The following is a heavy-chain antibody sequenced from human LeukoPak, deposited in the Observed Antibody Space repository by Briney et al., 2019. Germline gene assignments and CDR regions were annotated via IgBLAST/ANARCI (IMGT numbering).Heavy chain of an antibody. CDR1: GGSFSGYY. J-gene: IGHJ6*02. CDR2: INHSGST. Sequence: SETLSLTCAVYGGSFSGYYWSWIRQPPGKGLEWIGEINHSGSTNYNPPLKSRVTISVDTSKNQFSLKLSSVTAADTAAYYCAREPLSEIPGYSSSYYYGMDVWGQGTTVTVSS. CDR3: AREPLSEIPGYSSSYYYGMDV. V-gene: IGHV4-34*01. D-gene: IGHD6-13*01.